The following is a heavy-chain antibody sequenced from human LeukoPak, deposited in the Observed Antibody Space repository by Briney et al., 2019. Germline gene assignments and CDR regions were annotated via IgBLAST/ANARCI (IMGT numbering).Heavy chain of an antibody. CDR3: ARRALYYYDSSGYYWDY. D-gene: IGHD3-22*01. J-gene: IGHJ4*02. CDR1: GYSFTSYW. CDR2: IYPGDSDT. V-gene: IGHV5-51*01. Sequence: GESLKISCKGSGYSFTSYWIGWVRQMPGKGLEWMGIIYPGDSDTRYSPSFQGQVTISADKSITTAYLQWSSLKASDTAMYYCARRALYYYDSSGYYWDYWGQGTLVTVSS.